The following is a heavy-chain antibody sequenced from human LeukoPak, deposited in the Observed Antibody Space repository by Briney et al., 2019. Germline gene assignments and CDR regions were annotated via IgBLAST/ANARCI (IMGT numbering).Heavy chain of an antibody. Sequence: PGGSLRLSCAASGFTASSNYMSWVRQPPGKGREGVSVIYSGGSTYYADSVKGRFPISRDNSKNTLYLQMNSLRAEDTAVYYCAREGIAAAGPFVFWGQGTLVTVSS. CDR1: GFTASSNY. CDR2: IYSGGST. V-gene: IGHV3-53*01. D-gene: IGHD6-13*01. CDR3: AREGIAAAGPFVF. J-gene: IGHJ4*02.